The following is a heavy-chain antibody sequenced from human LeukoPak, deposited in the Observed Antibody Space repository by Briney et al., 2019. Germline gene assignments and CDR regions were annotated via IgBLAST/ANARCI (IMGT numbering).Heavy chain of an antibody. CDR2: ISSSGSTI. CDR1: GFTFSSYE. D-gene: IGHD6-19*01. Sequence: GGSLRLSCAASGFTFSSYEMNWVRQAPGKGLEWVSYISSSGSTIYYADSVKDRFAISRDNAKNSLYLQMNSLRVEDTAVYYCAREGVSSGWYWGFDPWGQGTLVTVSS. V-gene: IGHV3-48*03. CDR3: AREGVSSGWYWGFDP. J-gene: IGHJ5*02.